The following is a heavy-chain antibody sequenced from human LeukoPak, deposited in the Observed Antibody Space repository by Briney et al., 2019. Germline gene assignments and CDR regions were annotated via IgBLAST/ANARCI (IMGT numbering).Heavy chain of an antibody. CDR2: IYYSRST. V-gene: IGHV4-59*01. D-gene: IGHD3-22*01. CDR1: GGSISSYY. J-gene: IGHJ3*02. Sequence: SETLSLTCTVSGGSISSYYWSWIRQPPGKGLEWIGYIYYSRSTNYNPSLKSRVTISVDTSKNQFSLKLSSVTAADTAVYYCARGQVNYYDSSGYYNDAFDIWGQGTMVTVSS. CDR3: ARGQVNYYDSSGYYNDAFDI.